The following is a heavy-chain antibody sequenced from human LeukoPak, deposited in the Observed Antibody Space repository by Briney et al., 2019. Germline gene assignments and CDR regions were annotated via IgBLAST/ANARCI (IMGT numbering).Heavy chain of an antibody. CDR2: ISGSGGST. CDR3: AKDRTMIVVATLDP. D-gene: IGHD3-22*01. CDR1: GFTFSSYA. J-gene: IGHJ5*02. Sequence: GGSLRLSCAASGFTFSSYAMSWVRQAPGKGLEWVSAISGSGGSTYYADSVKGRFTISRDNSENTLYLQMNSLRAEDTAVYYCAKDRTMIVVATLDPWGQGTLVTVSS. V-gene: IGHV3-23*01.